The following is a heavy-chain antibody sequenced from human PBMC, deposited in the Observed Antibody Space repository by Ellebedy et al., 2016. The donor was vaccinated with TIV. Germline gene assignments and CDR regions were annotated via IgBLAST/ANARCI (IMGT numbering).Heavy chain of an antibody. D-gene: IGHD3-22*01. CDR1: GFTFSAFA. CDR3: AKGSSSGFNYDRVGFEY. CDR2: ISADGSGT. J-gene: IGHJ4*02. V-gene: IGHV3-23*01. Sequence: GGSLRLSCAASGFTFSAFAMHWVRQAPGKGLEWLSVISADGSGTYHADSVKARFTITSDNSKNTLYLQMNRLRTDDTAVYFCAKGSSSGFNYDRVGFEYWGQGTLVTVSS.